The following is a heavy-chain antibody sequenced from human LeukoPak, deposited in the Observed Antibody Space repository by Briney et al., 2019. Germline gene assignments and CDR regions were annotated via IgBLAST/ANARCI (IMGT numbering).Heavy chain of an antibody. D-gene: IGHD6-13*01. V-gene: IGHV3-48*03. Sequence: PGGSLRLSSAASGFTFSSYEMNWVRQAPGKGLEWVSDISSSGSTIYYADSVKGRFTISRDNAKNSLYLQMNSLRAEDTDVYYCARDRIAAAGARWYFDLWGRGTLVTVSS. J-gene: IGHJ2*01. CDR1: GFTFSSYE. CDR3: ARDRIAAAGARWYFDL. CDR2: ISSSGSTI.